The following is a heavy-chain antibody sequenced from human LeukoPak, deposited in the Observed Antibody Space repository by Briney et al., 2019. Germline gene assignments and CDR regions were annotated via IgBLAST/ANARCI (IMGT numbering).Heavy chain of an antibody. CDR3: ASVGYNSGNY. D-gene: IGHD5-24*01. V-gene: IGHV4-34*01. CDR2: INHIGST. Sequence: GSLRLSCAASGFTFSSYEINWVRQPPGKGLEWIGEINHIGSTNYNPSLKSRVTISVDTSKNQFSLKLSSVTAADTAVYYCASVGYNSGNYWGQGTLVTVSS. CDR1: GFTFSSYE. J-gene: IGHJ4*02.